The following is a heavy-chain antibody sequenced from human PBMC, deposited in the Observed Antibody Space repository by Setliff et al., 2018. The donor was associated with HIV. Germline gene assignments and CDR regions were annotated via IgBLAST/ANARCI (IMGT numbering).Heavy chain of an antibody. CDR3: ARGRGESRTNYFDY. Sequence: PGGSLRLSCAASGFRFTRYWMSWVRQAPGKGLEWVANIKEDGSDKYYADSVKGRFTISRDNAKNSLYLQMDSLRGEDTAVYFCARGRGESRTNYFDYWGQGALVTVS. CDR2: IKEDGSDK. J-gene: IGHJ4*02. CDR1: GFRFTRYW. V-gene: IGHV3-7*04.